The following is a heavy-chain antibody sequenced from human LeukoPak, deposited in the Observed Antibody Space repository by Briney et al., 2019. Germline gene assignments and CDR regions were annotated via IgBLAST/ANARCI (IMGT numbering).Heavy chain of an antibody. V-gene: IGHV1-46*01. CDR3: ARARRAGGFDP. Sequence: ASVKVSCKASGCTFTSYYMHWVRQAPGQGLEWMGIINPSGGTTSYAQKFQGRVTMTRDTSTSTVYMELSSLRSEDTAVYYCARARRAGGFDPWGQGTLVTVSS. J-gene: IGHJ5*02. CDR1: GCTFTSYY. CDR2: INPSGGTT.